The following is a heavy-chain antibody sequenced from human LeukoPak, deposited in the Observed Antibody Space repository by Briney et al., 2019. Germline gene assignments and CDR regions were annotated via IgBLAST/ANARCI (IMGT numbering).Heavy chain of an antibody. CDR2: INQDGSEE. D-gene: IGHD1-26*01. CDR1: GFTFRTYW. V-gene: IGHV3-7*01. CDR3: ARWKMELQRNAFDF. J-gene: IGHJ3*01. Sequence: GGSLRLSCAASGFTFRTYWMSWIRQAPGKEPEWVADINQDGSEEYYLQSVRGRFTVSRDNAQNAVFLQMTNLRADDTAVYYCARWKMELQRNAFDFWGQGTVVAVSS.